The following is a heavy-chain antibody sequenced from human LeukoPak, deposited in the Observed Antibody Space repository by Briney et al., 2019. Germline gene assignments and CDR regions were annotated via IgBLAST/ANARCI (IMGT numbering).Heavy chain of an antibody. V-gene: IGHV3-21*01. CDR2: ISSSSSYI. CDR1: GFTSSSYT. Sequence: PGGSLRPSCAASGFTSSSYTMNWDRQAPGKGLGWVSSISSSSSYIYYADSVKGRFTISRDNAKNSLNLQMNSRRAEDTAVYYCARGEHYYYDTSSTDYWGQGTLVTVSS. CDR3: ARGEHYYYDTSSTDY. D-gene: IGHD3-22*01. J-gene: IGHJ4*02.